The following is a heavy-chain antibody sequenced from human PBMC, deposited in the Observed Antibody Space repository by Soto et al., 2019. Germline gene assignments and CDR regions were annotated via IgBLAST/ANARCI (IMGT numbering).Heavy chain of an antibody. V-gene: IGHV1-69*13. CDR1: GGTFSSYA. Sequence: GASVKVSCKASGGTFSSYAISWVRQAPGQGLEWMGGIIPIFGTANYAQKFQGRVTITADESTSTAYMELSSLRSEDTAVYYCARRGIAAAGTLNWFDPWGQGTLVTVSS. CDR3: ARRGIAAAGTLNWFDP. CDR2: IIPIFGTA. J-gene: IGHJ5*02. D-gene: IGHD6-13*01.